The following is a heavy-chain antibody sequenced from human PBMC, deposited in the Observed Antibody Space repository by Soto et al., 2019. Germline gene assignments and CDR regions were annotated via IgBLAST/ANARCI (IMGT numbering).Heavy chain of an antibody. Sequence: PSETLSLTCAVSGASVSSTYWWSWVRQPPGEGPEWIGEINHRGSANYNPSLKSRVTMSLDISKSQFSLRLTSVTAADTAVYFCARYNAASGTYYFDYWGRGALVTVSS. J-gene: IGHJ4*02. D-gene: IGHD6-13*01. V-gene: IGHV4-4*02. CDR1: GASVSSTYW. CDR3: ARYNAASGTYYFDY. CDR2: INHRGSA.